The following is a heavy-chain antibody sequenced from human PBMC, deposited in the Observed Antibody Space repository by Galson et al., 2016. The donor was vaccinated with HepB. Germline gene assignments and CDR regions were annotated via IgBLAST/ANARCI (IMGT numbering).Heavy chain of an antibody. D-gene: IGHD2-2*02. V-gene: IGHV4-39*01. Sequence: ETLSLTCTVSGGSISSRSYYWGWIRQPPGKGLEWTGTIYYSGTTYYNPSLKSRVTISVDTTKNQFSLKLSSVTAADTAVYYCARYCSTTSCNKGYYYGMDAWGQGTTVTVSS. CDR2: IYYSGTT. CDR1: GGSISSRSYY. J-gene: IGHJ6*02. CDR3: ARYCSTTSCNKGYYYGMDA.